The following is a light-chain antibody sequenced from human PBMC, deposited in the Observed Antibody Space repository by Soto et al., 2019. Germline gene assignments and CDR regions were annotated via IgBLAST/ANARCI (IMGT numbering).Light chain of an antibody. CDR3: CTYAGSTSYL. Sequence: QSALTQPASVSGSPGQSITISCTGSSTDVGSYNLVSWYQQHPGKAPKLILYEGSKRPSGVSNRFSGSKSGNTSSLTISGLQAEDEADYFCCTYAGSTSYLFGTGTKVTVL. J-gene: IGLJ1*01. CDR2: EGS. V-gene: IGLV2-23*01. CDR1: STDVGSYNL.